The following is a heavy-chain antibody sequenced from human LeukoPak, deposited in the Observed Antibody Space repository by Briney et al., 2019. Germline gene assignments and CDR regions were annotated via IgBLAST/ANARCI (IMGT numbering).Heavy chain of an antibody. CDR1: GYSFTGYW. CDR3: ARYYDILTGPFDY. J-gene: IGHJ4*02. V-gene: IGHV5-10-1*01. Sequence: GESLRISCKGSGYSFTGYWISWVRQMPGKGLEWMGRIDPSDSYTNYSPSFQGHVTISADRSISTAYLQWSSLKASDTAMYYCARYYDILTGPFDYWGQGTLVTVSS. CDR2: IDPSDSYT. D-gene: IGHD3-9*01.